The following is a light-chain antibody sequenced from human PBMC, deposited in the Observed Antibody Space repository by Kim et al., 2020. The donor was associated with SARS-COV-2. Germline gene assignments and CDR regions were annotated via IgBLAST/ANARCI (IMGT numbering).Light chain of an antibody. J-gene: IGKJ1*01. CDR2: DVS. CDR1: QSISSW. CDR3: QQYYSYA. V-gene: IGKV1-5*01. Sequence: DIQMTQSPSTLSASVGDRVTITCRASQSISSWLAWYQQKPGKAPTLLISDVSSLKTGVPSRFSGSGSGTEFTLTISSLQPDDFATYYCQQYYSYAFDQGTKVDIK.